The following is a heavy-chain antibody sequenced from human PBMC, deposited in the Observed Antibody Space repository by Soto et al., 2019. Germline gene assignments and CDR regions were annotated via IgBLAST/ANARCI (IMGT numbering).Heavy chain of an antibody. D-gene: IGHD4-17*01. CDR3: ARDAVTFSDY. Sequence: QVQLVQSGGEEKKPGASVKLSCKTSGYTFTTYPMLWVRQAPGQGLEWMGWINADNGDTKYSEKFQGRVTITRDTSASVVYMELTSLRSQDTGFYYCARDAVTFSDYWGQGTLVTVSP. CDR1: GYTFTTYP. J-gene: IGHJ4*02. V-gene: IGHV1-3*05. CDR2: INADNGDT.